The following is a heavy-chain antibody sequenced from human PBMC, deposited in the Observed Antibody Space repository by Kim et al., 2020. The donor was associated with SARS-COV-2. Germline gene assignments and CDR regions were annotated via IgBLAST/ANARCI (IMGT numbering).Heavy chain of an antibody. J-gene: IGHJ6*02. CDR1: GGSISSYY. Sequence: SETLSLTCTVSGGSISSYYWSWIRQPPGKGLEWIGYIYYSGSTNYNPSLKSRVTISVDTSKNQFSLKLSSVTAADTAVYYCARGDPQWPVMDYYYGMDVWGQGTTVTVSS. V-gene: IGHV4-59*01. CDR2: IYYSGST. D-gene: IGHD6-19*01. CDR3: ARGDPQWPVMDYYYGMDV.